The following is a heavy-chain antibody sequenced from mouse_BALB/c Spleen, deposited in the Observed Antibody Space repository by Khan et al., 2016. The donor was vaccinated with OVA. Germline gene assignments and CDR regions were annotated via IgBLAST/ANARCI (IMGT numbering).Heavy chain of an antibody. J-gene: IGHJ3*01. CDR1: GFTFSSFT. Sequence: EVELVEPGGGLVKPGGSLKLSCAASGFTFSSFTMSWVRQTPEKRLEWVASISSGGDNTYYPDSVKGRFTISRDNAKNTLYLQMSSLRSEDTALYYCARSNYGRFAYWGQGTLVTVSA. D-gene: IGHD1-1*02. CDR2: ISSGGDNT. CDR3: ARSNYGRFAY. V-gene: IGHV5-9*03.